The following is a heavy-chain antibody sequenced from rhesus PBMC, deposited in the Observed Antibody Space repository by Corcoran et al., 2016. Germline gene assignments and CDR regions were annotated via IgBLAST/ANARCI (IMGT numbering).Heavy chain of an antibody. CDR1: GFTFSSYW. Sequence: EVQLVESGGGLAKPGGSLRLSCAASGFTFSSYWMNWVRQTPGKGLEWISAMNSGWGIPYYAESLKGRFTISRDNSKNTLALQMNILRAEDTAVYYCAKESIAAAGTIAFDFWGQGLRVTVSS. D-gene: IGHD6-25*01. CDR2: MNSGWGIP. J-gene: IGHJ3*01. V-gene: IGHV3S42*01. CDR3: AKESIAAAGTIAFDF.